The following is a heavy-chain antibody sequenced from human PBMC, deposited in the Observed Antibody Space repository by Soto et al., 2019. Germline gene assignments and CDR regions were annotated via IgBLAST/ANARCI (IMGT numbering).Heavy chain of an antibody. CDR3: TTHVDYGGNFEMNWFDP. Sequence: GGSLRLSCAASGFTFSGSAMHWVRQASGKGLEWVGRIRSKANSYATAYAASVKGRFTISRDDSKNTAYLQMNSLKTEDTAVYYCTTHVDYGGNFEMNWFDPWGQGTLVTVSS. CDR1: GFTFSGSA. D-gene: IGHD4-17*01. V-gene: IGHV3-73*01. CDR2: IRSKANSYAT. J-gene: IGHJ5*02.